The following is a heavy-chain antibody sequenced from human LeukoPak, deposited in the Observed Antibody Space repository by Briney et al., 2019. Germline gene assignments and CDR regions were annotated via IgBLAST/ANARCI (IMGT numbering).Heavy chain of an antibody. CDR3: ARGRDFWSGYYSRGYNWFDP. Sequence: PSETLSLTCTVSGVSISSYYWRWTRQPAGKGLEWIGCIYTSGSNNYNPSLKSRVTMSVDTSKNQFSLKLSSVTAADTAVYYCARGRDFWSGYYSRGYNWFDPWGQGTLVTVSS. V-gene: IGHV4-4*07. CDR1: GVSISSYY. CDR2: IYTSGSN. D-gene: IGHD3-3*01. J-gene: IGHJ5*02.